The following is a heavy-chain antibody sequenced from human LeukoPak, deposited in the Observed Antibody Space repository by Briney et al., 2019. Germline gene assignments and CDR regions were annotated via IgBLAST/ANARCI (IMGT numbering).Heavy chain of an antibody. D-gene: IGHD3-3*01. CDR2: ISSSSSYI. V-gene: IGHV3-21*01. J-gene: IGHJ4*02. CDR1: GFTFSSYS. Sequence: GGSLRLSCAASGFTFSSYSMNWVRQAPGKGLEWVSSISSSSSYIYYADSVKGRFTISRDNAKNSLYLQVNSLRAEDTAVYYCARNLIKDYDFWSGYYDFDYWGQGTLVTVSS. CDR3: ARNLIKDYDFWSGYYDFDY.